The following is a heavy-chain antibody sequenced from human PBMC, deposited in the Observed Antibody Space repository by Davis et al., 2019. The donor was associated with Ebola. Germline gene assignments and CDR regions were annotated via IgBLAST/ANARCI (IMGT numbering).Heavy chain of an antibody. Sequence: ASVTVPCKASGDTFKTYFIHWVRQAPGQGLEHMGWINSHGGGANYAQKFRDRVTLTGDTSISTSYMELTRLSPDDTALYYCARERGDEALAGGDNWFAPWGQGTLVTVSS. V-gene: IGHV1-2*02. CDR1: GDTFKTYF. D-gene: IGHD6-19*01. CDR2: INSHGGGA. J-gene: IGHJ5*02. CDR3: ARERGDEALAGGDNWFAP.